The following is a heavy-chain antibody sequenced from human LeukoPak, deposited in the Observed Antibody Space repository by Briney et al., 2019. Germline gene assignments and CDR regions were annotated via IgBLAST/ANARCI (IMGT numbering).Heavy chain of an antibody. CDR2: TYYRSKWYN. CDR1: GDSVSSNSAA. D-gene: IGHD6-6*01. CDR3: ASSSSGRNHPFDY. J-gene: IGHJ4*02. Sequence: SQTLSLTCAISGDSVSSNSAAWNWIRQSPSIGLEWLGRTYYRSKWYNDYAVSVKSRITINPDTSKNQFSLQLNSVTPEDTAVYYCASSSSGRNHPFDYWGQGTLVTVSS. V-gene: IGHV6-1*01.